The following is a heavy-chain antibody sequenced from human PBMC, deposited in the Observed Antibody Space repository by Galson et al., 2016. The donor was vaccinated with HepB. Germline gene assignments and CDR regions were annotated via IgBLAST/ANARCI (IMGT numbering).Heavy chain of an antibody. D-gene: IGHD3-10*01. CDR1: GFSFNNYA. V-gene: IGHV3-30-3*01. Sequence: SLRLSCAASGFSFNNYAMHWVRQAPGKGLEWVALMSYDGSNIKYADSVKGRFTISRDNSKNTLYLQMNSLRGEDTAMYYCARGNGPGSYLIDYWGQGTLVTVSS. J-gene: IGHJ4*02. CDR2: MSYDGSNI. CDR3: ARGNGPGSYLIDY.